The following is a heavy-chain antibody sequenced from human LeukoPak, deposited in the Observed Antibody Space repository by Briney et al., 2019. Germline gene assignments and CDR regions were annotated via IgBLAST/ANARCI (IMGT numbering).Heavy chain of an antibody. CDR2: IYYSGST. CDR1: GGSISSYY. CDR3: ARHNLALTYYDFWSGQIGGMDV. Sequence: SETLSLTCTVSGGSISSYYWSWIRQPPGKGLEWIGSIYYSGSTYYNPSLKSRVTISVDTSKNQFSLKLSSVTAADTAVYYCARHNLALTYYDFWSGQIGGMDVWGQGTTVTVSS. D-gene: IGHD3-3*01. J-gene: IGHJ6*02. V-gene: IGHV4-39*01.